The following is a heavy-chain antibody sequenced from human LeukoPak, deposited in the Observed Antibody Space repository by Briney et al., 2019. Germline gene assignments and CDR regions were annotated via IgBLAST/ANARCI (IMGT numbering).Heavy chain of an antibody. D-gene: IGHD6-19*01. Sequence: PSETLSLTCTVSGGSISSSSYYWGWIRQPPGKGLEWIGSIYYSGSTYYNPSLKSRVTISVDTSKNQFSLKLSSVTAADTAVYYCARQIAVAGMRVFDYWGQGTLVTVSS. CDR1: GGSISSSSYY. CDR2: IYYSGST. V-gene: IGHV4-39*01. J-gene: IGHJ4*02. CDR3: ARQIAVAGMRVFDY.